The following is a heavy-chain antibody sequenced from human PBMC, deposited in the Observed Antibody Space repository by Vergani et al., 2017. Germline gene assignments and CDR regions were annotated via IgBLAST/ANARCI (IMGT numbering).Heavy chain of an antibody. J-gene: IGHJ4*02. V-gene: IGHV4-39*01. CDR3: ARTESFILRYFHGAL. CDR1: GGSITSSSYY. CDR2: IYHSGGA. Sequence: QLHLQESGPGLVKPSETLSLTCTVSGGSITSSSYYWGWIRQPPGKGLEWIGNIYHSGGAYYNPSLKGRVIISVDTSKNQFSLEVTSVTAADTAIYFCARTESFILRYFHGALWGQGTLVTVSS. D-gene: IGHD3-9*01.